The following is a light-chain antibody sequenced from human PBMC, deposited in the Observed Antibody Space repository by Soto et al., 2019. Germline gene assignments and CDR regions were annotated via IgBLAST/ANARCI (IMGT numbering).Light chain of an antibody. CDR2: YDD. V-gene: IGLV1-36*01. CDR3: VSWDDNLNGPV. Sequence: QSVLTQPPSVSEAPRQRVTISCSGSSSKIGNNPVNLYQQFQGKAPKLLIYYDDMLYSGVSDRFSGSKSGTSASLVIGGIQSEDEADYYCVSWDDNLNGPVFGRGSKLTVL. CDR1: SSKIGNNP. J-gene: IGLJ2*01.